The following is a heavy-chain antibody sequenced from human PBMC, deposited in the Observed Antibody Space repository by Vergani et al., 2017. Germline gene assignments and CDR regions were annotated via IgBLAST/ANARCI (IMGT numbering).Heavy chain of an antibody. V-gene: IGHV3-74*01. CDR2: INCDGSST. Sequence: EVQLVESGGGLVQPGGSLRLSCAASGFTFSSYWMHWVRQAPGKGLVWVSRINCDGSSTSYADSVKGRFTISRDNAKNTLYLQMNSLRAEDTAVYYCARAYDFWSGYPTPFDYWGQGTLVTVSS. J-gene: IGHJ4*02. CDR3: ARAYDFWSGYPTPFDY. CDR1: GFTFSSYW. D-gene: IGHD3-3*01.